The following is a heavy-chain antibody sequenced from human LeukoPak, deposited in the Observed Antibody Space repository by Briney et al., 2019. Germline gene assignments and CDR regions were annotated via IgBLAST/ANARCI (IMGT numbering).Heavy chain of an antibody. CDR2: ISWNSGSI. J-gene: IGHJ4*02. CDR1: GFTFDDYA. CDR3: AKERSSRAYFDY. V-gene: IGHV3-9*01. Sequence: GGSLRLSCAASGFTFDDYAMHWVRQAPGKGLEWVSGISWNSGSIGYADSVKGRFTISRDNAKNSLYLQMNSLRAEDTALYYCAKERSSRAYFDYWGQGTLVTVSS. D-gene: IGHD2-21*01.